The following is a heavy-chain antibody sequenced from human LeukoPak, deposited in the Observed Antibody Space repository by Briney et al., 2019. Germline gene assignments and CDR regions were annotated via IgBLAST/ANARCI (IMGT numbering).Heavy chain of an antibody. CDR2: IIPILGIA. V-gene: IGHV1-69*04. CDR1: GGTFSSYA. Sequence: SVKVSCKASGGTFSSYAICWVRQAPGQGLEWMGRIIPILGIANYAQKFQGRVTITADKSTSTAYMELSSLRSEDTAVYYCASVTGNDYWGQGTLVTVSS. CDR3: ASVTGNDY. J-gene: IGHJ4*02. D-gene: IGHD3-16*01.